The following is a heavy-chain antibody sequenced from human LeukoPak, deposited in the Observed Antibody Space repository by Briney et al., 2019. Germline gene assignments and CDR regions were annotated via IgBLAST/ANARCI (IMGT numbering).Heavy chain of an antibody. Sequence: SETLSLTCTVSGGSISSYYWSWVRQPPGKGLEWIGYIYYSGSASYNPSLKSRVTISVDTSKNQFSLKLSSVTAADTAVYYCARFRLGSDYYHMDVWGKGTTVTVSS. J-gene: IGHJ6*03. CDR1: GGSISSYY. CDR2: IYYSGSA. D-gene: IGHD7-27*01. V-gene: IGHV4-59*01. CDR3: ARFRLGSDYYHMDV.